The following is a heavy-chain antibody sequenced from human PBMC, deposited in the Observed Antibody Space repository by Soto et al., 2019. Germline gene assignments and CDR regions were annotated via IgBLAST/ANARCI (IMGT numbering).Heavy chain of an antibody. D-gene: IGHD1-20*01. CDR1: GGTFSSYA. Sequence: QVQLVQSGAEVKKPGSSVKVSCKASGGTFSSYAISWVRQAPGNGLEWMGGIIPIFGTANYAQKFQARVTITADESTSTAYMELSSLRSEDTAVYYCARGITGTVSYYYGMDVWGQGPTVTVSS. J-gene: IGHJ6*02. CDR2: IIPIFGTA. CDR3: ARGITGTVSYYYGMDV. V-gene: IGHV1-69*12.